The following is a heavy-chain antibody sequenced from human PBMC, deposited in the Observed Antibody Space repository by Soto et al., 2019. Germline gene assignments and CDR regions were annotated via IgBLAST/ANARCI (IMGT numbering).Heavy chain of an antibody. CDR2: IYSGGST. CDR1: GFTVSNSY. CDR3: ARCDGSATYCFFFAY. D-gene: IGHD3-10*01. V-gene: IGHV3-66*01. Sequence: EVQVVESGGGLVQSGGSLTLSCAASGFTVSNSYMSWVRQAPGKGLEWVSAIYSGGSTYYADSVKGRFTISRDNSRNTVYRQMNSLRAEDTAVYFCARCDGSATYCFFFAYWGQGTPVTVSS. J-gene: IGHJ4*02.